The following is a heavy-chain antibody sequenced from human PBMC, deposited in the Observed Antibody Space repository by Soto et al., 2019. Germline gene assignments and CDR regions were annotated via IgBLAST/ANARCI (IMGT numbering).Heavy chain of an antibody. CDR3: ARGVLRFLEWTGDYYGMDV. J-gene: IGHJ6*02. V-gene: IGHV5-51*01. CDR2: IYPSDYDT. D-gene: IGHD3-3*01. Sequence: GESLKISCKASGYSFTSYWIGWVRQIPGKGLEWMGIIYPSDYDTRYGPSFQGQVTISADKSISTAYLQWSSLKASDTAMYYCARGVLRFLEWTGDYYGMDVWGQGTTVTVSS. CDR1: GYSFTSYW.